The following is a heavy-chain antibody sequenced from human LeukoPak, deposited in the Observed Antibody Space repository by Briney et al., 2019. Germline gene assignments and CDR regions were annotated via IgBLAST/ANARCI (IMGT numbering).Heavy chain of an antibody. V-gene: IGHV4-39*01. Sequence: SETLSLTCTVSGGSISSSSYYWGWIRQPPGKGLEWIGSIYYSGSTYYNPSLKSRVTISVDTSKNQFSLKLGSVTAADTAVYYCAGHGRYSGPHVRRNWFDPWGQGTLVTVSS. CDR1: GGSISSSSYY. D-gene: IGHD5-12*01. CDR2: IYYSGST. J-gene: IGHJ5*02. CDR3: AGHGRYSGPHVRRNWFDP.